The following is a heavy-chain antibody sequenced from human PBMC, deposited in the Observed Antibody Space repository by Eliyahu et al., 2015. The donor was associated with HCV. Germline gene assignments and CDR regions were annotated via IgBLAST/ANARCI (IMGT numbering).Heavy chain of an antibody. D-gene: IGHD4-11*01. CDR2: IIPILGIA. J-gene: IGHJ6*02. CDR3: ASTVTSPGRGYYYYGMDV. CDR1: GGTFSSYT. V-gene: IGHV1-69*02. Sequence: QVQLVQSGAEVKKPGSSVKVSCKASGGTFSSYTISWVRQAPGQGLEWMGRIIPILGIANYAQKFQGRVTITADKSTSTAYMELSSLRSEDTAVYYCASTVTSPGRGYYYYGMDVWGQGTTVTVSS.